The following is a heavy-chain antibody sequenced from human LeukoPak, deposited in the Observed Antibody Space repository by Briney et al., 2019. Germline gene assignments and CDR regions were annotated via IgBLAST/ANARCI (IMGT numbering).Heavy chain of an antibody. CDR1: GFTFSSYA. V-gene: IGHV3-30-3*01. Sequence: GGSLRLPCAASGFTFSSYAMHWVRQAPGKGLEWVAVISYDGSNKYYADSVKGRFTISRDNSKNTLYLQMNSLRAEDTAVYYCARDYDSSGYTASNFDYWGQGTLVTVSS. J-gene: IGHJ4*02. CDR2: ISYDGSNK. CDR3: ARDYDSSGYTASNFDY. D-gene: IGHD3-22*01.